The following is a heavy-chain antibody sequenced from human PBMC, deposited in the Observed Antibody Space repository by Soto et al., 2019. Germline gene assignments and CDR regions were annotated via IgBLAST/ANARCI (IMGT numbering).Heavy chain of an antibody. V-gene: IGHV3-23*01. CDR3: AKGSIVAGAIRYDLDY. CDR1: GFTFSNYD. J-gene: IGHJ4*02. CDR2: ISGRGSST. D-gene: IGHD2-2*01. Sequence: EVRLLNSGGGLVQPGGSLRLSCAASGFTFSNYDMNWVRQAPGKGLEWVSAISGRGSSTYYADSVKGRFTISRDDSKNTAYLQMNSLRAEDTAVYYCAKGSIVAGAIRYDLDYWGQGTLVTVSS.